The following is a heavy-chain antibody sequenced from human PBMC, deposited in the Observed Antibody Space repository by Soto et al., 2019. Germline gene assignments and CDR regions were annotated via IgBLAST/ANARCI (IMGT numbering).Heavy chain of an antibody. CDR1: GYTFTSYA. Sequence: QVQLVQSGAEVKKPGASVKVSCKASGYTFTSYAMHWVRQAPGQRLEWMGWINAGNGNTKYSQKFQGRVTITRDTCASTAYMELSSLRSEDTAVYYCARNMANYYYYGMDVWGQGTTVTVSS. V-gene: IGHV1-3*01. CDR3: ARNMANYYYYGMDV. D-gene: IGHD3-10*01. CDR2: INAGNGNT. J-gene: IGHJ6*02.